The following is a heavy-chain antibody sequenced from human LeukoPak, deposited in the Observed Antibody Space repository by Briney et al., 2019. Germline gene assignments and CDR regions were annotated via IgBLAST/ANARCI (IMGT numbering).Heavy chain of an antibody. D-gene: IGHD3-3*01. J-gene: IGHJ3*02. CDR3: ARENPLALRFLEWLTERRAFDI. CDR2: IKQDGSEK. CDR1: GFTFSSYW. V-gene: IGHV3-7*01. Sequence: PGGSLRLSCAASGFTFSSYWMSWVRQAPGKGLEWVANIKQDGSEKYYVDSVKGRFTISRDNAKNSLYLQMNSLRAEDTAVYYCARENPLALRFLEWLTERRAFDIWGQGTMVTVSS.